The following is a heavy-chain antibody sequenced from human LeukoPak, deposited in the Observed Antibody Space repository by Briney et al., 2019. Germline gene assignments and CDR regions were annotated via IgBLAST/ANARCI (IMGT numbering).Heavy chain of an antibody. V-gene: IGHV4-4*07. CDR1: GGSISSYY. J-gene: IGHJ4*02. D-gene: IGHD5-12*01. CDR3: ARVYSGYDLPGSLANYYFDY. CDR2: FYSGGGT. Sequence: PSETLSLTCTVSGGSISSYYWSWIRQPAGKGLEWMGRFYSGGGTDYNPSLKSRVTMSVDTSKNQFSLKLSSVTAADTAVYYCARVYSGYDLPGSLANYYFDYWAREPWSPPPQ.